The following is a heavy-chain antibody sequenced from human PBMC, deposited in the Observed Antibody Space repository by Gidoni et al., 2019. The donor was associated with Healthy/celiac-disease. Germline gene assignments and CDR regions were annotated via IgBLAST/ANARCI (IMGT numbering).Heavy chain of an antibody. Sequence: QVQLQQWGAGLLKPSETLSLTCAVYGGSFSGYYWSWIRQPPGKGLEWIGEINHSGSTNYNPSLKSRVTISVDTSKNQFSLKLSSVTAADTAVYYCARSMVRGVSTRPYYYYGMDVWGQGTTVTVSS. V-gene: IGHV4-34*01. D-gene: IGHD3-10*01. CDR1: GGSFSGYY. CDR2: INHSGST. CDR3: ARSMVRGVSTRPYYYYGMDV. J-gene: IGHJ6*02.